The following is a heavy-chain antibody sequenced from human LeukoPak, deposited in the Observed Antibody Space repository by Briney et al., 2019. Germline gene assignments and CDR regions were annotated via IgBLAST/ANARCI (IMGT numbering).Heavy chain of an antibody. Sequence: PSQTLSLTCTVSGGSISSGGYYWSWIRQHPGKGLEWIGYIYYSGSTYYNPSLKSRVTISVDTSKNQFSLKLSSVTAADTAVYYCARHEWRAAAGTRQRPYNWFDPWGQGTLVTVSS. D-gene: IGHD6-13*01. CDR3: ARHEWRAAAGTRQRPYNWFDP. CDR2: IYYSGST. CDR1: GGSISSGGYY. V-gene: IGHV4-31*03. J-gene: IGHJ5*02.